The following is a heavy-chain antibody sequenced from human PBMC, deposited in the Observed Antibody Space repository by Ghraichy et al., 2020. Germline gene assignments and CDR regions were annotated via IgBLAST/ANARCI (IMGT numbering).Heavy chain of an antibody. CDR1: GVTSNTYY. D-gene: IGHD3-22*01. CDR2: INYSGYI. Sequence: SQTLSLTCVVSGVTSNTYYWTWIRQPPGKGLEWIGEINYSGYITYNPSLKSRVTISLDTSKSQFSLNLTSVTAADTAIYYCAISRSQWLGAFDICGQGTMVTVSS. J-gene: IGHJ3*02. V-gene: IGHV4-34*08. CDR3: AISRSQWLGAFDI.